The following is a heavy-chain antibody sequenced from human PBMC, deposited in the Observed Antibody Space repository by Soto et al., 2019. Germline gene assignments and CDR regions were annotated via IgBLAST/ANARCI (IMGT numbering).Heavy chain of an antibody. D-gene: IGHD6-19*01. V-gene: IGHV3-23*01. CDR2: ISDSGGST. CDR1: GFTFYSFA. Sequence: GGSLRLSCAASGFTFYSFALGWVRQAPGKGLEWVSVISDSGGSTYYADSVKGRFTISRDNSKNTLYLQMNSLRPEDTAVYYCAKDATRTSGWYHFDYWGQGSLVSVSS. J-gene: IGHJ4*02. CDR3: AKDATRTSGWYHFDY.